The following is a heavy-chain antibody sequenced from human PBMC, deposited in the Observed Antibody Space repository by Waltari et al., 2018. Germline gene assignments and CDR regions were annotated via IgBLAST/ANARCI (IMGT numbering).Heavy chain of an antibody. D-gene: IGHD6-19*01. CDR3: ARFLATAVAADDDY. CDR2: INPNRCGT. J-gene: IGHJ4*02. V-gene: IGHV1-2*02. Sequence: QVQLVQSGAEVKKPGASVKVSCKASGYTFTGYYMHWVRQASGHGLEWMGWINPNRCGTKYAKRVQSSVTMTMYTSISTAYMELSRLGSDDTAVYYCARFLATAVAADDDYWGQGTLFTVSS. CDR1: GYTFTGYY.